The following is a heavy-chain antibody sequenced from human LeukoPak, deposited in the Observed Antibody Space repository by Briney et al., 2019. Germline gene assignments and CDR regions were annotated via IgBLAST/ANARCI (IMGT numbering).Heavy chain of an antibody. CDR2: IYYSGST. Sequence: SQTLSLTCTVSGGSISSGGYYWSWIRQHPGRGLEWIGYIYYSGSTYYNPSLKSRVTISANTSKNQFSLTLSSVTAADTAVYYCARARSAAGNFDYWGQGTLVTVSS. V-gene: IGHV4-31*03. D-gene: IGHD6-13*01. CDR1: GGSISSGGYY. J-gene: IGHJ4*02. CDR3: ARARSAAGNFDY.